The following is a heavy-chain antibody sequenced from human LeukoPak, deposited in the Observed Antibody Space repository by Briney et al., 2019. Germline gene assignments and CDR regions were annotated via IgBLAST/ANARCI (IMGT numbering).Heavy chain of an antibody. V-gene: IGHV1-2*02. CDR2: INPNSGGT. D-gene: IGHD3-3*01. J-gene: IGHJ4*02. CDR1: GYTFTGYY. CDR3: ARAGGRITIFGVPRRTTGIDY. Sequence: ASVKVSCKASGYTFTGYYMHWVRQAPGQGLEWMGWINPNSGGTNYAQKFQGRVTMTRDTSISTAYMELRRLRSDDTAVSYCARAGGRITIFGVPRRTTGIDYWGQGTLVTVSS.